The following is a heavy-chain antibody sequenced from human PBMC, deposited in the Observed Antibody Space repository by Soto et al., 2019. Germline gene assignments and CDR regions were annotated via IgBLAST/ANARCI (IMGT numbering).Heavy chain of an antibody. CDR3: ARALDSSYYATCGY. Sequence: QVQLVQSGAEVKKPGASVKVSCKASGYTFTTYHMHWVRQAPGQGLEWMAMINTSGGSTSDAQKFQGRVTLTRDRSTSTVYMELSSLRSEDTAVYYCARALDSSYYATCGYWGQGTLVTVSS. CDR1: GYTFTTYH. CDR2: INTSGGST. D-gene: IGHD3-22*01. V-gene: IGHV1-46*01. J-gene: IGHJ4*02.